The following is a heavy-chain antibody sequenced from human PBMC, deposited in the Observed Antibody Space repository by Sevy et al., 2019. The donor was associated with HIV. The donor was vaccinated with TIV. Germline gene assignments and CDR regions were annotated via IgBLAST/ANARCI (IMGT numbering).Heavy chain of an antibody. CDR3: AREGEDYSNYYYGMDV. CDR1: GGSISSYY. D-gene: IGHD4-4*01. V-gene: IGHV4-4*07. J-gene: IGHJ6*02. Sequence: ETLSLTCTVSGGSISSYYWSWIRQPAGKGLEWIGRIYTSGSTNYNPSLKSRVTMSVDTSKNQFSLKLSSVTTADTAVYYCAREGEDYSNYYYGMDVWGQGTTVTVSS. CDR2: IYTSGST.